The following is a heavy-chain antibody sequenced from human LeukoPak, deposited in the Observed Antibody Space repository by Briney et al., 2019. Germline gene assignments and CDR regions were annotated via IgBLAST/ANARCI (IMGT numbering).Heavy chain of an antibody. CDR2: INQDGSEK. Sequence: GGSLRLSCAASGITFSRFWMSWVRQAPGKGLQWVANINQDGSEKHYVDSVKGRFTISRDNAKNSLYLQMNSLRTEDTALYYCARAIGVTCISTSCYSFDYWGQGTLVTVSS. CDR1: GITFSRFW. CDR3: ARAIGVTCISTSCYSFDY. D-gene: IGHD2-2*02. V-gene: IGHV3-7*03. J-gene: IGHJ4*02.